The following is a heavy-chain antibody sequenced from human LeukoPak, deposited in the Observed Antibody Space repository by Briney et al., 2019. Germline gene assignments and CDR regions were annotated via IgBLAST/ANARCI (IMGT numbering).Heavy chain of an antibody. CDR3: ARVVATVKGIFYYYYGMDV. CDR2: INHSGST. D-gene: IGHD5-12*01. V-gene: IGHV4-34*01. Sequence: SETLSLTCAVYGGSFSGYYWSWIRQPPGKGLEWIGEINHSGSTNYNPSLKSRVTISVDTSKNQFSLKLSSVTAADTAVYYCARVVATVKGIFYYYYGMDVWGQGTTVTVSS. J-gene: IGHJ6*02. CDR1: GGSFSGYY.